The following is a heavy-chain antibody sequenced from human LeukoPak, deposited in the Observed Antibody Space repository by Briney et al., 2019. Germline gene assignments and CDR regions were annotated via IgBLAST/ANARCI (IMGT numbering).Heavy chain of an antibody. CDR3: ARRLGTGTTLGY. CDR1: GYTFTGYY. Sequence: GASVKVSCKTSGYTFTGYYIHWVRQAPGQGLERMGWINPNSGGTNYAQNFQGTVTMTRDTSTSTAYMELSSPRSDDTAVYYCARRLGTGTTLGYWGQGTLVTVSS. D-gene: IGHD1-1*01. J-gene: IGHJ4*02. CDR2: INPNSGGT. V-gene: IGHV1-2*02.